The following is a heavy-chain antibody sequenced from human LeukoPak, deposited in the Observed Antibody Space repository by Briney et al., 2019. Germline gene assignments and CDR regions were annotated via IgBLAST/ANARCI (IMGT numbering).Heavy chain of an antibody. J-gene: IGHJ6*03. V-gene: IGHV4-39*01. Sequence: SETLSLTCTVSDGSISSSTYYWGWIRQPPGKGLEWIGSIYYSGSTYYNPSLKSRVTISVDTSKNQFSLKLSSVTAADTAVYYCARHPDYYYYYMDVWGKGTTVTISS. CDR1: DGSISSSTYY. CDR3: ARHPDYYYYYMDV. CDR2: IYYSGST.